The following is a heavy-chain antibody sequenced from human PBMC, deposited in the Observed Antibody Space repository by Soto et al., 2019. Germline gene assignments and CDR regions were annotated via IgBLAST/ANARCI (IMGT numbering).Heavy chain of an antibody. J-gene: IGHJ6*02. V-gene: IGHV3-33*01. D-gene: IGHD3-10*01. Sequence: QVQLVESGGGVVQPGRSLRLSCAASGFTFSSYGMHWVRQAPGKGLEWVAVIWYDGSNKYYADSVKGRFTISRDNSTNTRNQRMTSVGAEYTVVYYCARGFTMVRGVGPLYNYYGMTGGGQGTKVTFS. CDR1: GFTFSSYG. CDR3: ARGFTMVRGVGPLYNYYGMTG. CDR2: IWYDGSNK.